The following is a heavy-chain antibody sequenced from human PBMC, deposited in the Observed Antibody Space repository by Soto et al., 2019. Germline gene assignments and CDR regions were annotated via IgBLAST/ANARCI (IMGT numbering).Heavy chain of an antibody. CDR3: GKERRGSGWSVCNF. Sequence: VQLLESGGGLVQPGGSLRLSCAASGFIFRDDAMNWVRQAPGKGLEWVSDISGSGDSARYADSVKGRFTISRDNSRNTLYLQINSLRVDDTAVYYCGKERRGSGWSVCNFWGQGTLVTVSS. V-gene: IGHV3-23*01. J-gene: IGHJ4*02. CDR1: GFIFRDDA. D-gene: IGHD6-19*01. CDR2: ISGSGDSA.